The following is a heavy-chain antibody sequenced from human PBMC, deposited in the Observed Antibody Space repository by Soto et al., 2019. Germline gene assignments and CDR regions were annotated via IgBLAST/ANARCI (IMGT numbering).Heavy chain of an antibody. CDR1: GYTFTSYD. CDR3: ACGRRRFSESHLNF. V-gene: IGHV1-8*01. Sequence: QVQLVQSGAEVKKPGASVKVSCKASGYTFTSYDINWVRQATGQGLEWMGWMNPNSGNTGYAQKFQGRVYMTPNTPHSTPYMQLGSLITEVTAVYYSACGRRRFSESHLNFWGQGTIFTVSS. J-gene: IGHJ4*02. CDR2: MNPNSGNT. D-gene: IGHD3-10*01.